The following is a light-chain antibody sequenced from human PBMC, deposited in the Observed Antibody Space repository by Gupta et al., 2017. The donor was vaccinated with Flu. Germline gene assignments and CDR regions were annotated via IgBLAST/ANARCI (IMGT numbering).Light chain of an antibody. J-gene: IGKJ1*01. V-gene: IGKV1-5*03. CDR1: QSISNW. CDR2: KAS. CDR3: QQYNNYPWT. Sequence: PSTLSAFVGDRVTITCRASQSISNWLAWYQQKPGKAPNLLIYKASSLESGVPSRFSGSGSGTXFTLTIXSLQPDDFATYYCQQYNNYPWTFGXGTKVEIK.